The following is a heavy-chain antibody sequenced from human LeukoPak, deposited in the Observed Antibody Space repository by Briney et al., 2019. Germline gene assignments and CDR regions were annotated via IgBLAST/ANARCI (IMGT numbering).Heavy chain of an antibody. V-gene: IGHV5-51*01. Sequence: GESLKISCKGSGYNFTNYWIGWVRQMPGKGLEWMGIIYPGDSDTRYNPSFQGQVTISADKSITTACLQWRSLKASDTAMYYCARHGIYYYDTTAYYWGQGTLVTVSS. CDR2: IYPGDSDT. D-gene: IGHD3-22*01. CDR3: ARHGIYYYDTTAYY. CDR1: GYNFTNYW. J-gene: IGHJ4*02.